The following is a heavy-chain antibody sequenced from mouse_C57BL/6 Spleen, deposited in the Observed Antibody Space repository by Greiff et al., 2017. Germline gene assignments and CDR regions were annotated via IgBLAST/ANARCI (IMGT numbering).Heavy chain of an antibody. CDR1: GYAFSSSW. J-gene: IGHJ2*01. D-gene: IGHD4-1*01. Sequence: QVQLQQSGPELVKPGASVKISCKASGYAFSSSWMNWVKQRPGKGLEWIGRIYPGDGDTNYNGKFKGKATLTADKSSSTAYMQLSSLTSEDSAVHFCARWELGRRYFDYWGQGTTLTVSS. V-gene: IGHV1-82*01. CDR3: ARWELGRRYFDY. CDR2: IYPGDGDT.